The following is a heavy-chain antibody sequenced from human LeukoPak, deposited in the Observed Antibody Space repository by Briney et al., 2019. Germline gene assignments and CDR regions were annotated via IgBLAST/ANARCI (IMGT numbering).Heavy chain of an antibody. D-gene: IGHD2-2*01. CDR2: IGASGHST. CDR3: ARGLSTVNDAFDI. Sequence: GGSLRLSCAASESPFNSYAMNWVRQAPGKGLEWVSSIGASGHSTYYAGSLKGRFTISRDNSKTTLYLQMHSLSAEDTAVYYCARGLSTVNDAFDIWGQGTMVTVSS. J-gene: IGHJ3*02. V-gene: IGHV3-23*01. CDR1: ESPFNSYA.